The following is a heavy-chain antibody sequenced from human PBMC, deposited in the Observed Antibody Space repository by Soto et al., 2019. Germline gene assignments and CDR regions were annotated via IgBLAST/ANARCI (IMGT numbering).Heavy chain of an antibody. J-gene: IGHJ4*02. Sequence: PGGSLRLSCAASGFTFSGSAMHWVRLASGKGLEWVGLIRSKANTYTTAYAASVKGRFTISRDDSKNTAYLQMNSLKIEDTAVYYCTRSAVAGVVEFDYWGQGTLVTSPQ. CDR3: TRSAVAGVVEFDY. D-gene: IGHD6-19*01. V-gene: IGHV3-73*01. CDR1: GFTFSGSA. CDR2: IRSKANTYTT.